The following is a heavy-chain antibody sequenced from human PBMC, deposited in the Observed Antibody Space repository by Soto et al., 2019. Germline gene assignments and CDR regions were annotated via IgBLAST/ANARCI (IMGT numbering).Heavy chain of an antibody. D-gene: IGHD6-19*01. CDR2: ISYDGSNK. V-gene: IGHV3-30*18. Sequence: GGSLRLSCAASGFTFSSYGMHWVRQAPGKGLEWVAVISYDGSNKYYADSVKGRFTISRDNSKNTLYLQMNSLRAEDTAVYYCAKLVRVVAVAGIIEYSGQGTLVTVSS. CDR1: GFTFSSYG. J-gene: IGHJ4*02. CDR3: AKLVRVVAVAGIIEY.